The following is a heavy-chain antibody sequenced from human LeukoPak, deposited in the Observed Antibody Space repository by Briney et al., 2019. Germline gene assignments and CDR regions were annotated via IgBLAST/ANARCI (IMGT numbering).Heavy chain of an antibody. J-gene: IGHJ5*01. Sequence: GGSLRLSCTASGFTFNDYAMHWVRQAPGKGLQWVSLISGDGGSTFYADSVRGRFTVSRDNSKNSLYLQMSGLRTEDTAIYYCAKDSATITGSYSYNWFDFWGQGNLVTVSS. CDR2: ISGDGGST. D-gene: IGHD5-12*01. CDR3: AKDSATITGSYSYNWFDF. V-gene: IGHV3-43*02. CDR1: GFTFNDYA.